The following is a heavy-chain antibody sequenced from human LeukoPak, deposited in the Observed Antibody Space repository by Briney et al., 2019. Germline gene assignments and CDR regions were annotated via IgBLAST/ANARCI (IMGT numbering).Heavy chain of an antibody. V-gene: IGHV4-61*05. Sequence: PSETLSLTCTVSGGSISSSSYYWGWIRQPPGKGLEWIGYIYYSGSTNYNPSLKSRVTISVDTSKNQFSLKLSSVTAADTAVYYCARAPDMVRGVINFDYWGQGTLVTVSS. CDR1: GGSISSSSYY. J-gene: IGHJ4*02. CDR2: IYYSGST. CDR3: ARAPDMVRGVINFDY. D-gene: IGHD3-10*01.